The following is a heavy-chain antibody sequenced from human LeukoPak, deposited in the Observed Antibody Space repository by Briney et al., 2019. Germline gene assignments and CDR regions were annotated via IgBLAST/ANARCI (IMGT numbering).Heavy chain of an antibody. CDR1: GYTFTGYY. CDR3: ARDKWNVGATIAFDI. D-gene: IGHD1-26*01. Sequence: ASVKVSCKASGYTFTGYYMHWVRQAPGQGLEWMGWINPNSGGTNYAQKFQGRVTMSVDTSKNQFSLKLSSVTAADTAVYYCARDKWNVGATIAFDIWGQGTMVTVSS. J-gene: IGHJ3*02. CDR2: INPNSGGT. V-gene: IGHV1-2*02.